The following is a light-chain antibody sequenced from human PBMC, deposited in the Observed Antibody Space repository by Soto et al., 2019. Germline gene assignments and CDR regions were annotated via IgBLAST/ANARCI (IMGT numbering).Light chain of an antibody. J-gene: IGLJ3*02. Sequence: QSVLTQSPSASASLGASVKLTCTLSSGHSSYAIAWHRQQPEKGPRYLMKLNSDGSHRKGDGIPDRFSGSSSGAERYLTISSLQSEDEADYYCQTWGTGIRVFGGGTKLTVL. CDR3: QTWGTGIRV. V-gene: IGLV4-69*01. CDR1: SGHSSYA. CDR2: LNSDGSH.